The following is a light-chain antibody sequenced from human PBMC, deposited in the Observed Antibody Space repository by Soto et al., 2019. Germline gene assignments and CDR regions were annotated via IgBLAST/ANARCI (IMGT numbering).Light chain of an antibody. CDR1: QSVSSTW. CDR3: QQYGSSRYT. CDR2: GAS. Sequence: ETVLTQSPGTLSLSPGERATLSCRASQSVSSTWLAWYQQKPGQPPRLLIYGASSRASGIPDRFSGSGSGTEFTLTISILEPEDFAVYYCQQYGSSRYTFGQGTKLEIK. V-gene: IGKV3-20*01. J-gene: IGKJ2*01.